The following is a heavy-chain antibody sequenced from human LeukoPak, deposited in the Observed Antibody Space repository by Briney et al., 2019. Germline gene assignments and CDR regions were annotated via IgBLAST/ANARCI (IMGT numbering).Heavy chain of an antibody. D-gene: IGHD1-26*01. CDR2: FDPEDGET. V-gene: IGHV1-24*01. CDR3: VTDSGSYYYH. CDR1: GYTLTYLA. Sequence: ASVKVSCKVSGYTLTYLAIHWVRQAPGKGLDWMGGFDPEDGETIYAQNLEGRVTMAEDTSTDTAYMELRSLRSEDTAVYFCVTDSGSYYYHWGRGTLVSVSS. J-gene: IGHJ4*02.